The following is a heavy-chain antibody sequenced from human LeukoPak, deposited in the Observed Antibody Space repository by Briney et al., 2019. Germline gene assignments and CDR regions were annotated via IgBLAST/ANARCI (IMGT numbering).Heavy chain of an antibody. CDR2: IKEDGSLK. Sequence: PGGSLRLSCAASGFGFSNFWMSWVRQAPGKGPEWVANIKEDGSLKNYVDSVEGRFTVSRDNAKNTLYLQMNSLRLDETAMYYCVRDWAPASMQAAPFDCWGQGTLVTVSS. V-gene: IGHV3-7*01. CDR1: GFGFSNFW. D-gene: IGHD2/OR15-2a*01. CDR3: VRDWAPASMQAAPFDC. J-gene: IGHJ4*02.